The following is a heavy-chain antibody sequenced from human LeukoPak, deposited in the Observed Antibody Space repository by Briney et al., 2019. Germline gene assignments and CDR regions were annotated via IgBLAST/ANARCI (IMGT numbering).Heavy chain of an antibody. J-gene: IGHJ4*02. CDR3: ARHLGTYSDH. CDR2: INSDGSST. V-gene: IGHV3-74*01. CDR1: GFTFSGYW. D-gene: IGHD7-27*01. Sequence: GGSLRLSCAASGFTFSGYWMYCVRQAPGKGLVWVSLINSDGSSTNYADSVKGRFTISRDNAKNTLYLQVNSRRADDTAVYYCARHLGTYSDHWGQGTLVTVSS.